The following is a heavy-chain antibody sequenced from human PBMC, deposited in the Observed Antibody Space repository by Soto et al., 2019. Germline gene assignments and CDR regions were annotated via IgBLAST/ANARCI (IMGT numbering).Heavy chain of an antibody. CDR1: GGSMNNYY. Sequence: SETMSLTCSVSGGSMNNYYWTWIRLPAGKGLGWIGRIYSSGGPHYNPSLKSRVTISLDTSKNQFSLRLNSVTAADTAVYYCARGQRFPDWFAQWGQGTLVTLYS. V-gene: IGHV4-4*07. CDR2: IYSSGGP. J-gene: IGHJ5*02. CDR3: ARGQRFPDWFAQ. D-gene: IGHD3-3*01.